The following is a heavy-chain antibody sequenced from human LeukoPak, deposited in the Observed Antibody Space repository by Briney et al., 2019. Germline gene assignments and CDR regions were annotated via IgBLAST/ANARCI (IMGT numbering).Heavy chain of an antibody. J-gene: IGHJ4*02. CDR2: ISGSGGST. CDR1: GFTFSSYA. D-gene: IGHD2-8*01. Sequence: SGGSLRLSCAASGFTFSSYAMSWVRQAPGKGLEWVSAISGSGGSTYYADSVKGRFTISRDNSKNTLYLQMNSLRAEDTAVYYCAKGSVVCCTNGVCYFDSWGQGTLVTVSS. V-gene: IGHV3-23*01. CDR3: AKGSVVCCTNGVCYFDS.